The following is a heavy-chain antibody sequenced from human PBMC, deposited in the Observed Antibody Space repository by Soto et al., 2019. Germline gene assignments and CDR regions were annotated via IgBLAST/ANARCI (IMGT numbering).Heavy chain of an antibody. V-gene: IGHV4-59*01. D-gene: IGHD2-2*01. CDR2: IYYSGST. CDR1: GGSISSYY. CDR3: AREQRYCSSTSCSEYFQH. J-gene: IGHJ1*01. Sequence: SETLSLTCTVSGGSISSYYWSWIRQPPGKGLEWIGYIYYSGSTNYNPSLKSRVTISVDTSKNQFSLKLSSVTAADTAVYYCAREQRYCSSTSCSEYFQHWGQGTLVTVSS.